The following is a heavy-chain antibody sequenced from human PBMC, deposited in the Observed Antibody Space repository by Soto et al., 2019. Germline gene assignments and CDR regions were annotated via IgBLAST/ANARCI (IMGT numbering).Heavy chain of an antibody. CDR1: GGSISSYY. CDR2: IYYSGST. CDR3: ARDPGPRWAIFGVVPHYYGMDV. J-gene: IGHJ6*02. V-gene: IGHV4-59*12. D-gene: IGHD3-3*01. Sequence: PSETLSLTCTVSGGSISSYYWSWIRQPPGKGLEWIGYIYYSGSTNYNPSLKSRVTISVDKSKNQFSLKLSSVTAADTAVYYCARDPGPRWAIFGVVPHYYGMDVWGQGTTVTVSS.